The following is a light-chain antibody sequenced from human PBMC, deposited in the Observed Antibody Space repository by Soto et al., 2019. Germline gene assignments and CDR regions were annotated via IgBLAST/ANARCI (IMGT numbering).Light chain of an antibody. CDR2: DNN. CDR1: DSNIGNNY. CDR3: GTWDSSLTSWV. J-gene: IGLJ3*02. V-gene: IGLV1-51*01. Sequence: QSALTQPPSVSAAPGQRVSISCSGSDSNIGNNYISWYRQVPGTAPKVVIYDNNKRPSWIPDRFSASKSGTSSTLAITGLRTGDEAFYYCGTWDSSLTSWVFGGGTKLTV.